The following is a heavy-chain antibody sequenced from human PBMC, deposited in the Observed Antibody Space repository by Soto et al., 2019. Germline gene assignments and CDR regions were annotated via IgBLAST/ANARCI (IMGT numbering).Heavy chain of an antibody. CDR3: ATPTVTYRGPEGAFDI. Sequence: QLQLQESGPGLVKPSETLSLTCTVSGGSISSSSYYWGWIRQPPGKGLEWIGSIYYSGSTYYNPSLKSRVTISVDTSKNQFSLKLSSVTAADTAVYYCATPTVTYRGPEGAFDIWGQGTMVTVSS. D-gene: IGHD4-17*01. J-gene: IGHJ3*02. CDR2: IYYSGST. CDR1: GGSISSSSYY. V-gene: IGHV4-39*01.